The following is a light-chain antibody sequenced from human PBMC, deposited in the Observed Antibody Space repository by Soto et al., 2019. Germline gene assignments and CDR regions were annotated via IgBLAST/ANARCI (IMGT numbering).Light chain of an antibody. V-gene: IGKV3-20*01. Sequence: EIVLTQSPGTLSLSPGERATLSCRASQSFSSSCFAWYQQKPGQAPSFLIYGAFSRATGIPDKFSGSGFWTSFPPTITRMESENHPLYYFQQYYNRPPRFRPGTKVEIK. CDR2: GAF. J-gene: IGKJ1*01. CDR1: QSFSSSC. CDR3: QQYYNRPPR.